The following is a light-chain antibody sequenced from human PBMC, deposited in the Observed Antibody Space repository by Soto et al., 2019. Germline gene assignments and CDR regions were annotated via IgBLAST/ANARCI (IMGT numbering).Light chain of an antibody. CDR1: QSISSY. CDR3: HQSYSTPRT. CDR2: AAS. J-gene: IGKJ2*01. V-gene: IGKV1-39*01. Sequence: DIQMTQSPSSLSASVGDRVTITCRASQSISSYLNWYQQKPGKAHKLLIYAASSLQSGVPSRFSGSGSGTQCTRTIRTLQPEDVAPYYCHQSYSTPRTFGQGTKLEIK.